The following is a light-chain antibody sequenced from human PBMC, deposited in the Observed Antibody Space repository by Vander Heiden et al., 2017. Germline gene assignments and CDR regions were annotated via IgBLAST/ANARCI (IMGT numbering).Light chain of an antibody. CDR1: KLGDKF. J-gene: IGLJ2*01. Sequence: SYELTQPPSVSVSPGQTASITCSGDKLGDKFVCWYQQKASQSPVLVIYQETKRASEIPERLSGSISGNTATLTISGTQAMDEADYYCQGWDSSTSVVFGGGTKLTVL. V-gene: IGLV3-1*01. CDR3: QGWDSSTSVV. CDR2: QET.